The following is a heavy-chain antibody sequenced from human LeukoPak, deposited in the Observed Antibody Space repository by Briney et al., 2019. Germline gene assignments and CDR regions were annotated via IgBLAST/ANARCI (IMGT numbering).Heavy chain of an antibody. CDR1: GGSISSYY. Sequence: PSETLSLTCTVSGGSISSYYWSWIRQPPGKGLEWIGYIYYSGSTNYNPSLKRRVTISVDTSKNQFSLKLSSVTAADTAVYYCARLSGGSYGVDYWGQGTLVTVSS. CDR3: ARLSGGSYGVDY. J-gene: IGHJ4*02. V-gene: IGHV4-59*08. D-gene: IGHD1-26*01. CDR2: IYYSGST.